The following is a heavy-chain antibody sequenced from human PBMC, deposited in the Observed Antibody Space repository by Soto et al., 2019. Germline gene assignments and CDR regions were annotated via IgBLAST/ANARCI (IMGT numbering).Heavy chain of an antibody. CDR2: IYYSGST. CDR3: ARHTGGTTNDC. V-gene: IGHV4-39*01. Sequence: PSETLSLTCTVSGGSISSSSYYWGWIRHPPGKGLEWIGSIYYSGSTNYSPSLKSRVTISLDTSMNQFSLWLNSVTAADTAVYYCARHTGGTTNDCWGQGTLVTVSS. D-gene: IGHD1-1*01. CDR1: GGSISSSSYY. J-gene: IGHJ4*02.